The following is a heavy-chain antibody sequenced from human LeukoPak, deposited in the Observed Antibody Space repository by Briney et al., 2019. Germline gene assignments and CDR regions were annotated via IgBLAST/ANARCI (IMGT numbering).Heavy chain of an antibody. CDR2: IIPIFGTA. D-gene: IGHD3-3*01. CDR1: GGTFSSYA. J-gene: IGHJ5*02. Sequence: SSVKVSCKASGGTFSSYAISWVRQAPGQGLGWMGRIIPIFGTANYAQKFQGRVTITTDESTSTAYMELCSLRSEDTAVYYCARGYYDFWSGSGPGWFDPWGQGTLVTVSS. CDR3: ARGYYDFWSGSGPGWFDP. V-gene: IGHV1-69*05.